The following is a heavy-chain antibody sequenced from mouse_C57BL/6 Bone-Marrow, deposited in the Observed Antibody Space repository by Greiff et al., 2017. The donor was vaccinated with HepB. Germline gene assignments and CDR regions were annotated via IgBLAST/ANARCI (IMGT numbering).Heavy chain of an antibody. J-gene: IGHJ4*01. D-gene: IGHD1-1*01. CDR2: ISDGGSYT. Sequence: EVQGVESGGGLVKPGGSLKLSCAASGFTFSSYAMSWVRQTPEKRLEWVATISDGGSYTYYPDNVKGRFTISRDNAKNNLYLQMSHLKSEDTAKYYCARDYYGSSYDYYAMDYWGQGTSVTVSS. CDR3: ARDYYGSSYDYYAMDY. V-gene: IGHV5-4*01. CDR1: GFTFSSYA.